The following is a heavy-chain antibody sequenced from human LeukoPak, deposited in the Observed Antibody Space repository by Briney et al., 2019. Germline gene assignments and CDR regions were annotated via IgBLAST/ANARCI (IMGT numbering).Heavy chain of an antibody. CDR3: AKTLVSYDFWSATNY. CDR2: ISGSGGST. CDR1: GFTFSSYA. Sequence: PGGSLRLSCAASGFTFSSYAMGWVRQAPGKGLEWVSAISGSGGSTYYADSVKGRFTISRDNSKNTLYLQMNSLRAEDTAVYYCAKTLVSYDFWSATNYWDQGTLVTVSS. D-gene: IGHD3-3*01. J-gene: IGHJ4*02. V-gene: IGHV3-23*01.